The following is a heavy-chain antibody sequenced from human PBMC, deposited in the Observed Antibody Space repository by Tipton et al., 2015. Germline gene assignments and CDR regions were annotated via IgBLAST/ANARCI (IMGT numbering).Heavy chain of an antibody. CDR3: ACQDYDILTRDYQTVDY. D-gene: IGHD3-9*01. CDR2: IYHSGFT. J-gene: IGHJ4*02. CDR1: GGSISSSDW. Sequence: TLSLTCAVSGGSISSSDWWTWVRQPPGKGLEWIGEIYHSGFTNYNPSLKSRVTISVDKSRNQFSLQLTSLTAADTAVYYCACQDYDILTRDYQTVDYWGQGTLVTVSS. V-gene: IGHV4-4*02.